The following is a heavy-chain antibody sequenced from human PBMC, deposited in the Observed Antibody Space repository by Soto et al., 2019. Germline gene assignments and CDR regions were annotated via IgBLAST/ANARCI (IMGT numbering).Heavy chain of an antibody. CDR1: GGSVSSAGYH. D-gene: IGHD3-3*01. Sequence: SETLSLTCTVSGGSVSSAGYHWSWIRQHPGKALEWIGFIYNSGSAYYNQSLKSRVTISLDTSKNQFSLKLSSVTAADTAVYYCATLWSGLPDHWGQGTLVTVSS. CDR3: ATLWSGLPDH. V-gene: IGHV4-31*03. CDR2: IYNSGSA. J-gene: IGHJ4*02.